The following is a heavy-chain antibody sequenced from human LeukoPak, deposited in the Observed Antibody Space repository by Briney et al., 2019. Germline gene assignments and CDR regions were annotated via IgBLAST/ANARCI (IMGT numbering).Heavy chain of an antibody. CDR2: ISYDGSNK. Sequence: GRSLRLSCAASGFTFSSYAMHWVRQAPGKGLEWVAVISYDGSNKYYADSVKGRFTISRDNSKNTLYLQMNSLRAEDTAVYYCARDRYGMDVWGQGTTVTVSS. CDR3: ARDRYGMDV. V-gene: IGHV3-30*04. CDR1: GFTFSSYA. J-gene: IGHJ6*02.